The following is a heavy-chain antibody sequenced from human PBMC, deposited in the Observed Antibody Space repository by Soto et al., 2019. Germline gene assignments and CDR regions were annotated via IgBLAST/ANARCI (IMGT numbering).Heavy chain of an antibody. D-gene: IGHD1-26*01. Sequence: EVQVVESGGGLVLPGRSLRISCTASGFTFRDHAMSWVRQAPGIGLESVGFIRSKAYGATTEYAASVKGRFTISRDDSKAIAYLQMNSLKTEDTAVYFCTRGQAGGSYSDYWGQGALVTVSS. CDR1: GFTFRDHA. CDR3: TRGQAGGSYSDY. J-gene: IGHJ4*02. CDR2: IRSKAYGATT. V-gene: IGHV3-49*04.